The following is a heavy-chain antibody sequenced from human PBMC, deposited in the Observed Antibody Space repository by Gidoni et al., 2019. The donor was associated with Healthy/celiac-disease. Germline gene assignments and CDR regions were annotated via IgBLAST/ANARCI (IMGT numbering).Heavy chain of an antibody. CDR1: GFTFSSYA. CDR3: VKGSYGDYEGAFDI. D-gene: IGHD4-17*01. V-gene: IGHV3-64D*06. Sequence: EVPLVESGGGLVQPGGSLRLSCSAPGFTFSSYAMHWVRQAPGKGLEYVSAISSNGGSTYYADSVKGRFTISRDNSKNTLYLQMSSLRAEDTAVYYCVKGSYGDYEGAFDIWGQGTMVTVSA. J-gene: IGHJ3*02. CDR2: ISSNGGST.